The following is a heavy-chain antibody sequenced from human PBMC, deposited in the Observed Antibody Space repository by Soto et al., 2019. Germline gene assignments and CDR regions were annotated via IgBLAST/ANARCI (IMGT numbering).Heavy chain of an antibody. Sequence: QVHLVQSGAEVKKPGALVKVSCQGSGYAFTTYGITWVRQAPGQGLEWMGWISAHNDNTNYAQKLQGRVTVTRDTSTSTAYMELRSLRYDDTAVYYCARGRYGDYWGQGALVTVSS. CDR2: ISAHNDNT. CDR1: GYAFTTYG. CDR3: ARGRYGDY. J-gene: IGHJ4*02. V-gene: IGHV1-18*01. D-gene: IGHD1-1*01.